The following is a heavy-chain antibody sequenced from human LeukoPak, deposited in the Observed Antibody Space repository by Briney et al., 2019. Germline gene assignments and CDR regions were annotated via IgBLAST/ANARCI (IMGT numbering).Heavy chain of an antibody. D-gene: IGHD2-2*01. Sequence: GGSLRLSCAASGFTFSNAWMSWVRQAPGKGLEWVGRIKSKTNGGTTDYAAPVKGRFIISRDDSKNTLYLQMNSLRTEDTAVYYCARGFCSSTSCYQGPFDFWGQGTLVTVSS. CDR1: GFTFSNAW. J-gene: IGHJ4*02. CDR2: IKSKTNGGTT. CDR3: ARGFCSSTSCYQGPFDF. V-gene: IGHV3-15*01.